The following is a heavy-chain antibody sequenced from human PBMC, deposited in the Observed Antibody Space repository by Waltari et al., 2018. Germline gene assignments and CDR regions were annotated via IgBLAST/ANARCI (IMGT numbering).Heavy chain of an antibody. CDR1: GFTFSSYA. J-gene: IGHJ4*02. Sequence: QVQLVESGGGVVQPGRSLRLSCAASGFTFSSYAMHWVRQAPGKGLEGVAVTSYDGSNKYYADSGKGRFTISRDNSKNTLYLQMNSLRAEDTAVYYCASPAVGIAVAGTDYWGQGTLVTVSS. CDR2: TSYDGSNK. D-gene: IGHD6-19*01. CDR3: ASPAVGIAVAGTDY. V-gene: IGHV3-30-3*01.